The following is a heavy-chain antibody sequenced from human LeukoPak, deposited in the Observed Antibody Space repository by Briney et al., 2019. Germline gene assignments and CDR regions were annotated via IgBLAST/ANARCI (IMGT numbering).Heavy chain of an antibody. CDR2: ISSSSSYL. CDR1: GFTFSSYS. J-gene: IGHJ4*02. Sequence: GGSLRLSCAASGFTFSSYSMNWVRQAAGRGLEWVASISSSSSYLYYGDSVKGRFTISRDNAKNSLYLQMNSLRAEDTAVYYCARGLQPLTGYSKKSPLDYWGQGTLVTVSS. V-gene: IGHV3-21*01. CDR3: ARGLQPLTGYSKKSPLDY. D-gene: IGHD3-9*01.